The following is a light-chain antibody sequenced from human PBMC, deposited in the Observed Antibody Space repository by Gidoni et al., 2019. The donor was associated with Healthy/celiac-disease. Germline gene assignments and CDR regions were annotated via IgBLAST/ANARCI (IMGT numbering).Light chain of an antibody. V-gene: IGKV4-1*01. J-gene: IGKJ5*01. CDR3: QQYYSTPPIT. CDR2: WAS. CDR1: QSVLYSSNNKNY. Sequence: DIVMTQSPASLAVSLGERATINCKSSQSVLYSSNNKNYLAWYQQKPGQPPKLLIYWASTRESGVPDRFRGSGSGTDFTLTISSLQAEDVAVYYCQQYYSTPPITFGQGTRLEIK.